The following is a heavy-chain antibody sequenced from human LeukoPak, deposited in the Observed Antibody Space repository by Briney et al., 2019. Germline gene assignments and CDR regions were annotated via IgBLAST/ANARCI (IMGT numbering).Heavy chain of an antibody. Sequence: ASVKVSCKSSGYTFTAYAVHWVRQAPGQGLERMGWITPSDGANYAQKFQGRVTVTRDTSMSTAYMDLNRLTSDDTAVYFCARDRYGDGFAHFDYWGQGTLVTVSS. D-gene: IGHD5-24*01. V-gene: IGHV1-2*02. CDR1: GYTFTAYA. CDR3: ARDRYGDGFAHFDY. CDR2: ITPSDGA. J-gene: IGHJ4*02.